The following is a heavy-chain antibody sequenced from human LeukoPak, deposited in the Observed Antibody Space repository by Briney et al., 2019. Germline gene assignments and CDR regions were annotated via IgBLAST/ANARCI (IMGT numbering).Heavy chain of an antibody. Sequence: ASVKVSCKASGYNFTSYIMHWVRQAPGQRLEWMGWINAGNGNTKDSEKFQDRVTISRDTSATTAYMELSSLRSEDTAVYYCAKDGGGTDYCYVMDVWGQGTTVTVSS. CDR2: INAGNGNT. CDR3: AKDGGGTDYCYVMDV. CDR1: GYNFTSYI. V-gene: IGHV1-3*01. D-gene: IGHD3-3*01. J-gene: IGHJ6*01.